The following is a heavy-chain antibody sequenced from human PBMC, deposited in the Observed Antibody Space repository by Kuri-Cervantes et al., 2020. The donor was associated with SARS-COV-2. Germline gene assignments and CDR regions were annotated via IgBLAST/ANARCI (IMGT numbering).Heavy chain of an antibody. CDR3: ARGQSPYYDSSGPRRGVAFDI. D-gene: IGHD3-22*01. CDR1: GFTFSSYS. CDR2: ISSSSSYI. V-gene: IGHV3-21*01. J-gene: IGHJ3*02. Sequence: GESLKISCAASGFTFSSYSMNWVRQAPGKGLEWVSSISSSSSYIYYADSVKGRFTISRDNAKNSLYLQMNSLRDEDTAVYYCARGQSPYYDSSGPRRGVAFDIWGQGTMVTVSS.